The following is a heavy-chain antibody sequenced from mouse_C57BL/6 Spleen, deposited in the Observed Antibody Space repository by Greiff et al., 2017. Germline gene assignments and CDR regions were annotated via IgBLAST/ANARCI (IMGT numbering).Heavy chain of an antibody. CDR2: IDPEDGDT. D-gene: IGHD1-1*01. Sequence: VHVKQSGAELVRPGASVKLSCTASGFNIKDYYMPWVKQRPEQGLEWIGRIDPEDGDTEYAPKFQGKATMTADTSSNTAYLQLSRLTSEATAVYYCTTFYYGSSYGFAYRGQGTLVTVSA. CDR1: GFNIKDYY. J-gene: IGHJ3*01. CDR3: TTFYYGSSYGFAY. V-gene: IGHV14-1*01.